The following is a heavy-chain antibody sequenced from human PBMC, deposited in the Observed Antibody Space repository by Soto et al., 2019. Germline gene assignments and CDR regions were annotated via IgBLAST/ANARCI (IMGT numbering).Heavy chain of an antibody. J-gene: IGHJ4*02. V-gene: IGHV1-69*02. CDR3: ARGRASVGPFYFDY. CDR2: IIPILGIA. D-gene: IGHD1-26*01. CDR1: GGTFSSYP. Sequence: QVQLVQSGAEVKKPGSSVKVSCKASGGTFSSYPISWVRQAPGQGLEWMGRIIPILGIANYAQKFQGRVTITAEKTKNSAEMELSRLRSEDKGGYYCARGRASVGPFYFDYWGQGTLVTVSS.